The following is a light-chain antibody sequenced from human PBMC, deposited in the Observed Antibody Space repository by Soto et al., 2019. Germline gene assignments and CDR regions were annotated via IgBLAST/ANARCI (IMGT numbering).Light chain of an antibody. J-gene: IGLJ2*01. CDR2: DVN. Sequence: QSVLSQPPSVSGSPGQSITISCTGASSDIGAYNFVSWYQQHPGKAPKLMLYDVNIRPSGVSNRFSGSKSGNTASLTISGLQAEDEADYYCTSWTTSTTMIFGGGTKVTVL. CDR1: SSDIGAYNF. CDR3: TSWTTSTTMI. V-gene: IGLV2-14*03.